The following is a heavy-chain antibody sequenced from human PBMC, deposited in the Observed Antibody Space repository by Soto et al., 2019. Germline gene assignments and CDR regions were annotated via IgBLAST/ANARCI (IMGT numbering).Heavy chain of an antibody. CDR1: GGSISSSSYY. CDR3: ARRSTTQQLVGDAFDI. Sequence: SETLSLTCTVSGGSISSSSYYWGWIRQPPGKGLEWIGSIYYSGSTYYNPSLKSRVTISVDTSKNQFSLKLSSVTAADTAVYYCARRSTTQQLVGDAFDIWGQGTMVTVSS. J-gene: IGHJ3*02. V-gene: IGHV4-39*01. CDR2: IYYSGST. D-gene: IGHD6-13*01.